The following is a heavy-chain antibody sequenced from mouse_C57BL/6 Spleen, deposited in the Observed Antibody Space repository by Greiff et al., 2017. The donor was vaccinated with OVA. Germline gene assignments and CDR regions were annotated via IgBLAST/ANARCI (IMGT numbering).Heavy chain of an antibody. D-gene: IGHD2-12*01. CDR1: GYSITSGYY. Sequence: ESGPGLVKPSQSLSLTCSVTGYSITSGYYWNWIRQFPGNKLEWMGYISYDGSNNYNPSLKNRISITRDTSKNQFFLKLNSVTTEDTATYYCARDLRYYAMDYWGQGTSVTVSS. J-gene: IGHJ4*01. V-gene: IGHV3-6*01. CDR2: ISYDGSN. CDR3: ARDLRYYAMDY.